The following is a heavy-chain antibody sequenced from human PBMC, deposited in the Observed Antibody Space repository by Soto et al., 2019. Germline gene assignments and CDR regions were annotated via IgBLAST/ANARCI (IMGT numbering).Heavy chain of an antibody. J-gene: IGHJ5*02. D-gene: IGHD5-12*01. CDR2: INPSGGST. CDR3: ARDTSGYDRCLDP. CDR1: GYTFTSYY. V-gene: IGHV1-46*01. Sequence: QVQLVQSGAEVKKPGASVKVSCKASGYTFTSYYMHWVRQAPGQGLEWMGIINPSGGSTSYAQKFQGRATMTRDTSTSTVYMELSSLRSEDTAVYYCARDTSGYDRCLDPWGQGTLVTVSS.